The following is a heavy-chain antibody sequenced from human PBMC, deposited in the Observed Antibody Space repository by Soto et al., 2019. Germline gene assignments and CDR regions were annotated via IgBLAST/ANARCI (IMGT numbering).Heavy chain of an antibody. CDR3: ARQGDHYDYIWGSSPGAFDI. CDR1: GGSISSSSYY. Sequence: QLQLQESGPGLVKPSETLSLTCTVSGGSISSSSYYWGWIRQPPGKGLEWIGSIYYSGSTYYNPSLKSRVTISVDTSKNKFSLKMSSVTAADTAVYYCARQGDHYDYIWGSSPGAFDIWGQGTMVIVSS. D-gene: IGHD3-16*01. CDR2: IYYSGST. V-gene: IGHV4-39*01. J-gene: IGHJ3*02.